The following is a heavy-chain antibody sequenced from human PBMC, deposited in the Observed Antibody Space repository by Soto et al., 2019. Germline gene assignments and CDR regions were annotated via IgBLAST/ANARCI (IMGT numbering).Heavy chain of an antibody. Sequence: PGASLKISCKGSGYSFTSYWISWVRQMPGKDLEWMGRIDPSDSYTNYSPSFQGHVTISADKSISTAYLQWSSLKASDTAMYYCASNVGPMTTSFYYYYGMDVWGQGTTVTVSS. CDR1: GYSFTSYW. D-gene: IGHD3-16*01. V-gene: IGHV5-10-1*01. CDR2: IDPSDSYT. CDR3: ASNVGPMTTSFYYYYGMDV. J-gene: IGHJ6*02.